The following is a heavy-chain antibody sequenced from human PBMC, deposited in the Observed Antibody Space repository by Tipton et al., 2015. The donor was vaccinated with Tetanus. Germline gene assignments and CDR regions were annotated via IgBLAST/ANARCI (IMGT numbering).Heavy chain of an antibody. Sequence: QSGPEVKKPGASVKVSCKASGYTFTSYGISWVRQAPGQGLEWMGWISAYNGNTNYAQKLQGRVTITTDTSTSTAYMELRSLRSDDAAVYYCAGDCPQWLVSYYYYGMDVWGQGTAVTVS. CDR3: AGDCPQWLVSYYYYGMDV. J-gene: IGHJ6*02. CDR2: ISAYNGNT. D-gene: IGHD6-19*01. V-gene: IGHV1-18*01. CDR1: GYTFTSYG.